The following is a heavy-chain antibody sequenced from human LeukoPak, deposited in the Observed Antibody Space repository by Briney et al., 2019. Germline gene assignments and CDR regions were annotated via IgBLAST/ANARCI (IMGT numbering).Heavy chain of an antibody. J-gene: IGHJ4*02. CDR1: GGTFSSYA. CDR2: IIPIFGTA. Sequence: AVKVSCKASGGTFSSYAISWVRQAPGQGLEWMGRIIPIFGTANYAQKFQGRVTITTDESTSTAYMELSSLRSEDTAVYYCARLDSSGYSPGYWGQGTLVTVSS. CDR3: ARLDSSGYSPGY. V-gene: IGHV1-69*05. D-gene: IGHD3-22*01.